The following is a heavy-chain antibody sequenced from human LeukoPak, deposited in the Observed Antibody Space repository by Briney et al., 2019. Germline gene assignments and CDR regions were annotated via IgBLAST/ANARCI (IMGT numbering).Heavy chain of an antibody. J-gene: IGHJ4*02. V-gene: IGHV1-8*03. CDR1: GYTFTTYG. D-gene: IGHD4-17*01. Sequence: ASVKVSFRASGYTFTTYGLNWVRQATGQGPEWMGWINLSLDATDYPRNCQGRVTIIMKHSTKPTYMEMSSLRSDDPAVYYCARSRAGNGDYFFEDVWGQGALVTVSS. CDR3: ARSRAGNGDYFFEDV. CDR2: INLSLDAT.